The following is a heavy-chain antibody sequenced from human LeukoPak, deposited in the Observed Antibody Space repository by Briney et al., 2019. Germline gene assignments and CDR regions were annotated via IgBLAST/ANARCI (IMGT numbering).Heavy chain of an antibody. CDR3: ARVILRGSSRFEPDAFDI. Sequence: LSGGSLRLSCAASGFTVSSNYMSWVRQAPGKGLEWVSVIYSGGSTYYADSVKGRFTISRDNSKNTLSLQMNSLRAEDTAVYYCARVILRGSSRFEPDAFDIWGQGTMVTVSS. J-gene: IGHJ3*02. CDR2: IYSGGST. V-gene: IGHV3-66*01. D-gene: IGHD6-13*01. CDR1: GFTVSSNY.